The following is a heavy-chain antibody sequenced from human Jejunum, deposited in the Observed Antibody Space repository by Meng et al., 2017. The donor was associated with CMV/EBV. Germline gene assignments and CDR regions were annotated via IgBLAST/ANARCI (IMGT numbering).Heavy chain of an antibody. D-gene: IGHD1-1*01. CDR3: AADIASVWMFY. CDR1: TDSISNYY. J-gene: IGHJ4*02. Sequence: QVHLQESGPGLVKPSETLSLTCSVSTDSISNYYWSWIRQAPGKRLEWIGNIHHSGTTNYNPSLNSRVTISLDTSKNQFSLNLRSVTAADTAVYYCAADIASVWMFYWGQGTLVTVSS. V-gene: IGHV4-59*01. CDR2: IHHSGTT.